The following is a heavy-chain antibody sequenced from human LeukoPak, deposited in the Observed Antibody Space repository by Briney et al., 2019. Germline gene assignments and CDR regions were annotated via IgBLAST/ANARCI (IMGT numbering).Heavy chain of an antibody. D-gene: IGHD1-26*01. J-gene: IGHJ4*02. Sequence: PGGSLRLSCAASGFTVSRNYMSWVRQSPGKGLEWVSVIYSGGSTYYADSVKGRFTISRDNSKNTVYLQMNSLRAEDTSVYYCARDRNTGSSYENLFEYWGQGSLVTVSS. CDR3: ARDRNTGSSYENLFEY. CDR1: GFTVSRNY. V-gene: IGHV3-53*01. CDR2: IYSGGST.